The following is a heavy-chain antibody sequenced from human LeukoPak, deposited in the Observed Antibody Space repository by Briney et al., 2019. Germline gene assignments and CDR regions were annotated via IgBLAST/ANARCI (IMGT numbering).Heavy chain of an antibody. V-gene: IGHV1-69*13. Sequence: SVKVSCKASGYTFTSYGISWVRQAPGQGLEWMGGIIPIFGTANYAQKFQGRVTITADESTSTAYMELSSLRSEDTAVYYCARYSSSWDPEDYWGQGTLVTVSS. CDR2: IIPIFGTA. J-gene: IGHJ4*02. CDR1: GYTFTSYG. CDR3: ARYSSSWDPEDY. D-gene: IGHD6-13*01.